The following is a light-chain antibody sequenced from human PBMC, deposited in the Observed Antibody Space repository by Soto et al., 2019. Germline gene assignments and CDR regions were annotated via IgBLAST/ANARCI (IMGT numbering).Light chain of an antibody. CDR2: DAS. Sequence: DIQMSQSPSTLSPSVGDRVTITCRASQSISSWLAWYQQKPGKAPKLLIYDASSLESGVPSRFSGSGSGTEFTLTISSLQPDDFATYYCQQYNSYSWTFGQGTKVDIK. J-gene: IGKJ1*01. V-gene: IGKV1-5*01. CDR3: QQYNSYSWT. CDR1: QSISSW.